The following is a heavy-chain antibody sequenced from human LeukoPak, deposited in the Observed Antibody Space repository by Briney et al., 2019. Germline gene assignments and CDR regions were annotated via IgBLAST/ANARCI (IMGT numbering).Heavy chain of an antibody. Sequence: GASVKVSCKASGYTFTDYYMHWVRQAPGQGLEWMGWINPNSGDTNYAQKFQGRVTMTWDTSITTAYMELNRLRSDDTAIYFCARGIVVIPTTTWGQGTLVTVSS. CDR2: INPNSGDT. CDR3: ARGIVVIPTTT. J-gene: IGHJ5*02. CDR1: GYTFTDYY. V-gene: IGHV1-2*02. D-gene: IGHD2-2*01.